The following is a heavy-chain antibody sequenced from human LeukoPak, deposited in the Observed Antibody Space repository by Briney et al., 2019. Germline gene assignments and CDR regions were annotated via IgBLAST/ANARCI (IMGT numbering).Heavy chain of an antibody. CDR2: ISSSSSYI. D-gene: IGHD4-11*01. CDR1: GFTFSSYS. V-gene: IGHV3-21*01. Sequence: GGSLRLSCAASGFTFSSYSMNWVRQAPGKGLEWVSPISSSSSYIYYADSVKGRFTISRDNAKNSLYLEMNSLRVEGTAVYYCARPYSEDDYYYYMDVWGKGTTVTVSS. CDR3: ARPYSEDDYYYYMDV. J-gene: IGHJ6*03.